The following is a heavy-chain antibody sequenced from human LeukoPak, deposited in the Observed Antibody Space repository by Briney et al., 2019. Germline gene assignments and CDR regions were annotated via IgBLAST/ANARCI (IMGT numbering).Heavy chain of an antibody. V-gene: IGHV4-59*08. CDR1: AGSISNYY. CDR2: ISYSGST. CDR3: ARLGPAAGTSFDY. D-gene: IGHD6-13*01. J-gene: IGHJ4*02. Sequence: SETLSLTCTVSAGSISNYYWSWIRQPPGKGLEWIGYISYSGSTNYNPSLKSRVTISVDTSKNQFSLKLSSATAADTAVYYCARLGPAAGTSFDYWGQGTLVTVSS.